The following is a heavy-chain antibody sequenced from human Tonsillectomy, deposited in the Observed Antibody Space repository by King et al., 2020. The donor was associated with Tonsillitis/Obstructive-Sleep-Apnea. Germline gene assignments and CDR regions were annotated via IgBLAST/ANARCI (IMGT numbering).Heavy chain of an antibody. CDR1: GGTFSSYA. CDR2: ASPIFGTA. D-gene: IGHD3-3*01. J-gene: IGHJ6*03. CDR3: ARAPGFWSGYYTYYYMDV. Sequence: GQLVQSGAEVKKPWSSVKVSCKASGGTFSSYAISWVRQAPGQGLEWMGGASPIFGTANYAQKFQGRVTITADESTGTAYMELSSLRSEDTAVYYCARAPGFWSGYYTYYYMDVWGKGTTVTVSS. V-gene: IGHV1-69*01.